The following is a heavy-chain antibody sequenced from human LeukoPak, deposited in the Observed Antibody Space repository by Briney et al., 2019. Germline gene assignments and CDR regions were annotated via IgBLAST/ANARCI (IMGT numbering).Heavy chain of an antibody. D-gene: IGHD2-15*01. CDR2: IKSRTEDVPT. V-gene: IGHV3-15*01. J-gene: IGHJ4*02. CDR1: GFPFINAW. Sequence: GGSLRLSCAASGFPFINAWMSWVRQAPGKGLEWVGRIKSRTEDVPTDYSAPVKGRFTISRDDSKNMLYLQMNSLRAEDTAVYYCVRDNPRCCGVVPANIDDYWGQGTLVTVSS. CDR3: VRDNPRCCGVVPANIDDY.